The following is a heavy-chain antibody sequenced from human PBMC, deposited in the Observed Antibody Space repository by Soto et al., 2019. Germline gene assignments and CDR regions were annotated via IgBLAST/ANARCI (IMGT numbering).Heavy chain of an antibody. CDR3: AKDSAPPGGMDV. CDR1: GFTFSSYG. D-gene: IGHD3-10*01. Sequence: GGSLRLSCAASGFTFSSYGMHWVRQAPGKGLEWVAVISYDGSNKYYADSVKGRFTISRDNSKNTLYLQMNSLRAEDTAVYYWAKDSAPPGGMDVWGQGTTVTVSS. J-gene: IGHJ6*02. CDR2: ISYDGSNK. V-gene: IGHV3-30*18.